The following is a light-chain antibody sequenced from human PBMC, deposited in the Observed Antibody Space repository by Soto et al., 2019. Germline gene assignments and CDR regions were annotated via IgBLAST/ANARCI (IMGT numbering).Light chain of an antibody. J-gene: IGLJ1*01. CDR3: SSFRSTSTLYV. CDR2: DVS. Sequence: QSALTQPASVSGSPGQSITISCTGTSSDVGAYNYVSWYQQHPGKAPKLMIYDVSNRPSGVSNRFSGSKSGNTASLTISGFQAEDEADYYCSSFRSTSTLYVFGTGTKLHRP. V-gene: IGLV2-14*01. CDR1: SSDVGAYNY.